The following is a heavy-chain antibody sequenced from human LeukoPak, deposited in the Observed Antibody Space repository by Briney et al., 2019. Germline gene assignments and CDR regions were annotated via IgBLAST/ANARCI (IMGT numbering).Heavy chain of an antibody. CDR1: GGTFSSYA. CDR3: ARALWGYFDY. J-gene: IGHJ4*02. V-gene: IGHV1-69*05. D-gene: IGHD3-16*01. CDR2: IIPIFGTA. Sequence: GSSVKVSCKASGGTFSSYAISWVRQAPGQGLEWMGGIIPIFGTANYAQKFQGRVTMTRDTSISTAYMELSRLRSDDTAVYYCARALWGYFDYWGQGTLVTVSS.